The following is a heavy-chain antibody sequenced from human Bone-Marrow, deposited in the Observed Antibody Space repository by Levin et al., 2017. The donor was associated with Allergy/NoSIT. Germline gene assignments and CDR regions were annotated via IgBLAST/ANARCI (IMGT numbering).Heavy chain of an antibody. J-gene: IGHJ6*03. Sequence: GESLKISCAASGFPFSSYGMHWVRQGPGKGLEWVASIWYDGSNKYYVDSVKGRFTISRDTSKNTLYLQMNSLRAEDTAVYYCAKDPRDCSSATCYAGYYYYYYMDVWGKGTTVTVSS. CDR2: IWYDGSNK. CDR3: AKDPRDCSSATCYAGYYYYYYMDV. CDR1: GFPFSSYG. V-gene: IGHV3-30*02. D-gene: IGHD2-2*01.